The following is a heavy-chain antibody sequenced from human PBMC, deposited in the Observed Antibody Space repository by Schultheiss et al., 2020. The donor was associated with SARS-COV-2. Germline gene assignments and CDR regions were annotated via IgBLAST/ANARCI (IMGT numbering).Heavy chain of an antibody. D-gene: IGHD3-3*01. CDR2: IYYTGST. J-gene: IGHJ6*04. Sequence: GSLRLSCTVSGGSISSYYWSWIRQPPGKGLEWIGYIYYTGSTNYNPSLKSRITISVDTSKNQFSLKLSSVTAADTAVYYCARYYDFWSGLDVWGKGTTVTVSS. CDR3: ARYYDFWSGLDV. V-gene: IGHV4-59*01. CDR1: GGSISSYY.